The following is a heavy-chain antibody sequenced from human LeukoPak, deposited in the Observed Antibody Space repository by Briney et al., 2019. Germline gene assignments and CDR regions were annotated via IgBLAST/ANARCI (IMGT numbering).Heavy chain of an antibody. CDR2: IHTGGDT. Sequence: GGSLRVSCAASGFSVRSNYMNWVRQAPGKGLEWVSVIHTGGDTDYADSVKGRFTVSRDNSQNTRYLHMNSLRAEDTAVYYCTGGTAYSGYGGYWGQGTLVTVSS. CDR3: TGGTAYSGYGGY. CDR1: GFSVRSNY. J-gene: IGHJ4*02. V-gene: IGHV3-53*01. D-gene: IGHD6-25*01.